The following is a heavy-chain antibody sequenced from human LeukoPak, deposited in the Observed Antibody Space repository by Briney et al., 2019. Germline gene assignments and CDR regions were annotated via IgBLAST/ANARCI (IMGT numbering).Heavy chain of an antibody. CDR3: ARAIGVGGCSSASCYYFDY. J-gene: IGHJ4*02. CDR2: ISSRSSTI. V-gene: IGHV3-48*01. CDR1: GFTFSSYS. D-gene: IGHD2-2*01. Sequence: GGSLRLSCAASGFTFSSYSMNWVRQAPGKGLEWLSYISSRSSTIYYADSVKGRFTISRDNPKNSLYLQMNSLRAEDTSVYYCARAIGVGGCSSASCYYFDYWGQGTLVTVSS.